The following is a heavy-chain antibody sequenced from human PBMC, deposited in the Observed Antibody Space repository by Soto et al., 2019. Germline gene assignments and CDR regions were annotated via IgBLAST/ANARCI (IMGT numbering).Heavy chain of an antibody. V-gene: IGHV1-18*01. Sequence: VQLVQSGAAVRKPGASVKVSCKASGFDFSTYGIGWVRQAPGQGLEWMGWITTYNGITKYSQKFQDRVTMTADISTDTAYMEMRSLRPDDTAMYYCASLAGGSIGSPFDSWGQGTLVIVSS. CDR1: GFDFSTYG. CDR3: ASLAGGSIGSPFDS. D-gene: IGHD3-22*01. J-gene: IGHJ4*02. CDR2: ITTYNGIT.